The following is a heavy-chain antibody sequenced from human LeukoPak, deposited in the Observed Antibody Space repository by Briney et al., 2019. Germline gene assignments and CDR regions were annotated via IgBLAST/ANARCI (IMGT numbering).Heavy chain of an antibody. J-gene: IGHJ6*03. CDR1: GGSISSYY. CDR2: IYTSGST. D-gene: IGHD5-18*01. V-gene: IGHV4-4*09. Sequence: SETLSLTCTVSGGSISSYYWSWIRQPPGKGLEWIGYIYTSGSTNYNPSLKSRVTISVDTSKNQFSLNLRTVTAADTAVYYCARLIEYRYGSFYYYYMDVWGKGTTVTVSS. CDR3: ARLIEYRYGSFYYYYMDV.